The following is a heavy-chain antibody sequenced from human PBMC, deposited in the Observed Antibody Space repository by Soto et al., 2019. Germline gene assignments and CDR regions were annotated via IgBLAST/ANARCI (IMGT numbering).Heavy chain of an antibody. CDR2: IYPGDSDT. V-gene: IGHV5-51*01. CDR3: ARQNSGADYYYYGMDV. Sequence: GESLKSSCKGSGYSFTSYWIGWVRQMPGKGLEWMGIIYPGDSDTRYSPSFQGQVTISADKSTSTAYLQWSSLKASDTAMYYCARQNSGADYYYYGMDVWGQGTTVTVSS. J-gene: IGHJ6*02. D-gene: IGHD3-10*01. CDR1: GYSFTSYW.